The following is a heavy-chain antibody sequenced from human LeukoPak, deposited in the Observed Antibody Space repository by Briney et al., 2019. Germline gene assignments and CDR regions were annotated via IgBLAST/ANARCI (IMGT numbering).Heavy chain of an antibody. V-gene: IGHV3-11*04. Sequence: PGGSLRLSCAASGFTFSDYYMSWIRQAPGKGLEWVSYISSSGSTIYYADSVKGRFTISRDNSKNTLYLQMNSLRAEDTAVYYCAREFDIVVVPAAHYYYGMDVWGQGTTVTVSS. J-gene: IGHJ6*02. CDR2: ISSSGSTI. D-gene: IGHD2-2*01. CDR3: AREFDIVVVPAAHYYYGMDV. CDR1: GFTFSDYY.